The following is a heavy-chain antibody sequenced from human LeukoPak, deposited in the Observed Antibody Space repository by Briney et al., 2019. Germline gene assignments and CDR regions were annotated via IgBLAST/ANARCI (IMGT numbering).Heavy chain of an antibody. Sequence: SETLSLTCTVSGGSISSYYWSWIRQPPGKGLEWIGYIYYSGSANYNPSLKSRVTISVDTSKNQFSLKLSSVTAADTAVYYCARKDAVVAAIDYWSQGTLVTVSS. D-gene: IGHD2-15*01. CDR1: GGSISSYY. J-gene: IGHJ4*02. V-gene: IGHV4-59*01. CDR2: IYYSGSA. CDR3: ARKDAVVAAIDY.